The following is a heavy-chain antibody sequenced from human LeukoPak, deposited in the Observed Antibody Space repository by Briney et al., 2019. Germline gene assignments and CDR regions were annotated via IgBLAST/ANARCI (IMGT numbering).Heavy chain of an antibody. CDR1: GFTFSSYW. J-gene: IGHJ4*02. CDR3: ARMEYYDILTGYYLPFDY. CDR2: IKQDGSEK. D-gene: IGHD3-9*01. Sequence: PGGSLRLSCAASGFTFSSYWMSWVRQAPGKGLEWVANIKQDGSEKYYVDSVKGRFTISRDNAKNSLYLQMNSLRAEDTAVYYCARMEYYDILTGYYLPFDYWGQGTLVTVSS. V-gene: IGHV3-7*01.